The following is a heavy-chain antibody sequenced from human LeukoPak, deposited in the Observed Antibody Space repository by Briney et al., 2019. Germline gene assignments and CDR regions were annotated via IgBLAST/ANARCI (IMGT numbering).Heavy chain of an antibody. Sequence: SETLSLTCTVSGGSISSYYWSWIRQPPGKGLEWIGEINHSGSTNYNASLKSRVTISLDTSKKTFSLKLSSVTAADTAVYYCASTERCSTTCPLDYWGQGTLVTVSS. D-gene: IGHD2-2*01. V-gene: IGHV4-34*01. J-gene: IGHJ4*02. CDR3: ASTERCSTTCPLDY. CDR2: INHSGST. CDR1: GGSISSYY.